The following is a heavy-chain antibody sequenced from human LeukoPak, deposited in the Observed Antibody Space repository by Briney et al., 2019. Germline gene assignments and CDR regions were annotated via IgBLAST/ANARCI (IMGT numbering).Heavy chain of an antibody. CDR1: GASINTTNFY. J-gene: IGHJ5*02. V-gene: IGHV4-39*01. Sequence: SETLSLTCTVSGASINTTNFYWAWIRQPPGKGLESIGNIHYTGRTYSNASLNSRVTISVDTSKNQFSLKLTSVSTADTAVYYCARQGSMTRGGYWLDPWGRGTLVIVSS. CDR3: ARQGSMTRGGYWLDP. D-gene: IGHD3-10*01. CDR2: IHYTGRT.